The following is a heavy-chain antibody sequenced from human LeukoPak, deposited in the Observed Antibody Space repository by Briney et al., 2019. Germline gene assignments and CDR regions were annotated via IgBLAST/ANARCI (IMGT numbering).Heavy chain of an antibody. J-gene: IGHJ3*02. V-gene: IGHV1-18*01. CDR1: DYTLIDYD. D-gene: IGHD5/OR15-5a*01. Sequence: ASVKVSCTASDYTLIDYDISWVRQAPGQGLEWMGWISGYNGNTNYAQKLQGRVTMTTDTSSTTAYMELRSLRFDDTAMYYCVRDESVFDIWGQGTMVTVSS. CDR3: VRDESVFDI. CDR2: ISGYNGNT.